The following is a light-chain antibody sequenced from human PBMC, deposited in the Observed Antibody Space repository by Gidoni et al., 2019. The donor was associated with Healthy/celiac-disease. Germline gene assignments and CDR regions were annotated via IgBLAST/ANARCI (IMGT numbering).Light chain of an antibody. V-gene: IGKV1-39*01. CDR3: QQSYSTLLT. J-gene: IGKJ4*01. CDR2: AAS. CDR1: QSISSY. Sequence: DIQMTQSPSSLSASVGHRATITCRASQSISSYLNWYQQKPGKAPKLLIYAASSLQSGVPSRFSGSGSWTDFTLTISSLQPEDFATYYCQQSYSTLLTFGGWTKVEIK.